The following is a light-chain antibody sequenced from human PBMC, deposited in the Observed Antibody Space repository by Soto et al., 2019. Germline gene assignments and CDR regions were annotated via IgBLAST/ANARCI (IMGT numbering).Light chain of an antibody. CDR3: SSYAGSSTWV. Sequence: QSALAQPASVSGSPGRSITISCTGTSSDLGSYDLVSWYQQRPGKAPKLIIYEGIKRPSGISDRFSGSKSAYTASLTISGLQADDEADYYCSSYAGSSTWVFGGGTKLTVL. CDR1: SSDLGSYDL. J-gene: IGLJ2*01. V-gene: IGLV2-23*01. CDR2: EGI.